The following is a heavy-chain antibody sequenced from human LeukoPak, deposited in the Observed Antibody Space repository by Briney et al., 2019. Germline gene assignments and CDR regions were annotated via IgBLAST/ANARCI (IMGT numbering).Heavy chain of an antibody. CDR3: ARGNWGDYFDY. V-gene: IGHV3-48*02. J-gene: IGHJ4*02. D-gene: IGHD7-27*01. CDR1: GFTFSTYS. Sequence: GGSLKLSCATSGFTFSTYSMNLVRQAPGKGLEWLSYISSTSRTIFYADSVKGRFTISRDNAKNSVSLQMNSLRDEDTAVYYCARGNWGDYFDYWGQGTLVTVSS. CDR2: ISSTSRTI.